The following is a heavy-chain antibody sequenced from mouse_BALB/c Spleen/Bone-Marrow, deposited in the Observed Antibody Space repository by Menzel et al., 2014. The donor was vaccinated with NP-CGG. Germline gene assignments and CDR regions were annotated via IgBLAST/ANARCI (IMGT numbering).Heavy chain of an antibody. Sequence: DVQLVESGGGLVQPGGSLILSCAASGFDFSGYWMSWARQAPGKGQEWIGEINPGSSTINYTPSLKDKFIISRDNAKKTLYLQINKVRSEDTALYYCARLRYYGYFAYWGQGTTLTVSS. CDR1: GFDFSGYW. CDR2: INPGSSTI. CDR3: ARLRYYGYFAY. J-gene: IGHJ2*01. D-gene: IGHD1-1*01. V-gene: IGHV4-2*02.